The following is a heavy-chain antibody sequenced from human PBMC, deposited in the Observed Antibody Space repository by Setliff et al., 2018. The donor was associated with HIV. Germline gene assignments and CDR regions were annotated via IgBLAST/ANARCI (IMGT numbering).Heavy chain of an antibody. J-gene: IGHJ6*03. D-gene: IGHD3-10*01. V-gene: IGHV4-59*12. CDR3: ARRGSGFFHYYYYMDV. CDR2: IYYSGST. Sequence: PSETLSLTCTVSGGSISSDYWSWIRQPPGKGLEWIGYIYYSGSTNYNPSLKSRVTISVDTSKNQFSLKLSSVTAADTAVYYCARRGSGFFHYYYYMDVWGKGTTVTVSS. CDR1: GGSISSDY.